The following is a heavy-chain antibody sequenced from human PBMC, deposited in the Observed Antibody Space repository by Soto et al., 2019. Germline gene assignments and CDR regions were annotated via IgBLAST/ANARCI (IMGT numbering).Heavy chain of an antibody. D-gene: IGHD3-16*01. CDR2: VPHRGSP. J-gene: IGHJ6*02. CDR3: ARLTYYYDPRGPLAEGTFGMDV. Sequence: KPSETLSLTCSVSGYSISSGYYWGWIRQPPGKGLEWIGSVPHRGSPYYNPSLKSRVTISKETSKNQFSLSVKSVTAADTATYYCARLTYYYDPRGPLAEGTFGMDVWGQGTSVTVSS. V-gene: IGHV4-38-2*01. CDR1: GYSISSGYY.